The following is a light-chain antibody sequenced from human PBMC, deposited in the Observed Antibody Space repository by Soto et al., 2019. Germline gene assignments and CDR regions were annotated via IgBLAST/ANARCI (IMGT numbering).Light chain of an antibody. CDR1: SSDIGDYNY. Sequence: QSALTQPASVSGSPGQSIAISCTGTSSDIGDYNYVSWYQQHPGKAPKLIIYDVSDRPSGVSNRFSGSKSGNTASLTISGLQAEDEADYHCSSYRTSNAAVVFGGGTKLTVL. CDR2: DVS. CDR3: SSYRTSNAAVV. J-gene: IGLJ2*01. V-gene: IGLV2-14*03.